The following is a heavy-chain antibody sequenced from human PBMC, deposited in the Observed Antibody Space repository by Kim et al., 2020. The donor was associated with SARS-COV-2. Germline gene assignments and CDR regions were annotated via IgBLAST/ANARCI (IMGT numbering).Heavy chain of an antibody. J-gene: IGHJ5*02. CDR1: GFTFSASP. CDR2: IRGKPNSYAT. V-gene: IGHV3-73*01. Sequence: GGSLRLSCVASGFTFSASPIHWVRQASGKGLEWVGQIRGKPNSYATDYAASVKGRFTISRDDSKNTAYLQMNSLKIEDTAVYYCTRPLVGVTTWFDPWGQGTLVTVSS. D-gene: IGHD1-26*01. CDR3: TRPLVGVTTWFDP.